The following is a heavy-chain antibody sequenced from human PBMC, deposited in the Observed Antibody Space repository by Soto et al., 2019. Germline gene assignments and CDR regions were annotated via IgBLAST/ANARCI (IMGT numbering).Heavy chain of an antibody. V-gene: IGHV2-5*02. CDR2: IYWDDDK. D-gene: IGHD5-12*01. CDR3: AHVYGGYDDFDY. Sequence: QITLKESGPTLVKPTQTLTLTCTFSGFSLSTSGVCVGWIRQPPGKALEWLALIYWDDDKRYSPSLKSRLTITKDTSKNQLVLTMTNMDPVDTATYYCAHVYGGYDDFDYWGQGTLVTVSS. J-gene: IGHJ4*02. CDR1: GFSLSTSGVC.